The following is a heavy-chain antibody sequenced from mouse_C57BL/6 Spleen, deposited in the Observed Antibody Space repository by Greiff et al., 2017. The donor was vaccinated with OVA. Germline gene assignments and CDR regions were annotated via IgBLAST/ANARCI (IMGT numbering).Heavy chain of an antibody. D-gene: IGHD1-1*01. V-gene: IGHV14-2*01. CDR2: IDPEDGDT. CDR3: ARGYYYGSSYYFDY. Sequence: EVQRVESGAELVKPGASVKLSCTASGFNIKDYYMHWVKQRTEQGLEWIGRIDPEDGDTKYAPKFQGKATITADTSSNTAYLQLSSLTSEDTAVYYCARGYYYGSSYYFDYWGQGTTLTVSS. CDR1: GFNIKDYY. J-gene: IGHJ2*01.